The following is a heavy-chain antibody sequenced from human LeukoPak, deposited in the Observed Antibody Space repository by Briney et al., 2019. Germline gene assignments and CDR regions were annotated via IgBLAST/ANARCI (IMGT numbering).Heavy chain of an antibody. CDR2: IFYTGST. V-gene: IGHV4-39*01. D-gene: IGHD5-18*01. J-gene: IGHJ4*02. Sequence: GSLRLSCAASGFTFSSYAMSWVRQAPGKGLEWVATIFYTGSTYYNPSLKSRVTISADTSKNQFSLRLSFVTAADTAVYYCASQTRYSNGWLPSFDHWGQGTPVTVSS. CDR3: ASQTRYSNGWLPSFDH. CDR1: GFTFSSYA.